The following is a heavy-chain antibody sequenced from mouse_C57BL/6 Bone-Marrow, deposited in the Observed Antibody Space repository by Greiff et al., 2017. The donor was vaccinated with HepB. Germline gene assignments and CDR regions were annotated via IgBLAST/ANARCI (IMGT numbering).Heavy chain of an antibody. CDR1: GYSFTGYY. Sequence: VQLKQSGPELVKPGASVKISCKASGYSFTGYYMNWVKQSPEKSLEWIGEINPSTGGTTYNQKFKAKATLTVDKSSSTAYMQLKSLTSEDSAVYYCARSGVVATRYFDVWGTGTTVTVSS. J-gene: IGHJ1*03. CDR2: INPSTGGT. V-gene: IGHV1-42*01. D-gene: IGHD1-1*01. CDR3: ARSGVVATRYFDV.